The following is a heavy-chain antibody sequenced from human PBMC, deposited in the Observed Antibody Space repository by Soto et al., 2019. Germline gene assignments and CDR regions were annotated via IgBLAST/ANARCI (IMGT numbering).Heavy chain of an antibody. CDR3: ARGRHWLDY. CDR1: GGSVSPYY. V-gene: IGHV4-59*02. CDR2: IYYDGTT. D-gene: IGHD6-19*01. J-gene: IGHJ4*02. Sequence: QVQLQESGPGLVKPSETLSLTCTVSGGSVSPYYWSWVRQPPGKGLEWIASIYYDGTTNYNPSLKSRVTISVDTSKNQFSLKLTSVTAADTAVYYCARGRHWLDYWGQGTLLTVSS.